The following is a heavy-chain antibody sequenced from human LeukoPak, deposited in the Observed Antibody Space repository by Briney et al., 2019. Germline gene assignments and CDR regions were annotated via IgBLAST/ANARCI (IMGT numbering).Heavy chain of an antibody. CDR3: ARGRYYYDSSGYYLFDY. CDR1: GGSISSYY. CDR2: IHTSGIT. J-gene: IGHJ4*02. Sequence: PSETLSLTCTVSGGSISSYYYSWIRQPAGKGLEWIGRIHTSGITNYNPSLKSRVTMSVDTSKHQFFLKLSSVTAADTAVYYCARGRYYYDSSGYYLFDYWGQGTLVTVSS. V-gene: IGHV4-4*07. D-gene: IGHD3-22*01.